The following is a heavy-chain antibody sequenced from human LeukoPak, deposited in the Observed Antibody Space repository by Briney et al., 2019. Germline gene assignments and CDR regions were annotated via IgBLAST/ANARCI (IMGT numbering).Heavy chain of an antibody. CDR2: IYSGGDT. V-gene: IGHV3-66*01. CDR3: ARVPDG. CDR1: GFTVSSYY. Sequence: GGSLRLSCAASGFTVSSYYMSWVRQAPGKGLEWVSVIYSGGDTFHADSVKGRFTLSRDNSKNTLYLQMNSLRAEDTAIYYCARVPDGWGQGTLVTVSS. J-gene: IGHJ4*02.